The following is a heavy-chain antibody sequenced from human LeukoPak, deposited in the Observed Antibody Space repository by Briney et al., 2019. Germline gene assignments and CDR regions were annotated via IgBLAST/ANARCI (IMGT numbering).Heavy chain of an antibody. CDR3: ARRNAYCSSGSCSRASYYYYGMDV. J-gene: IGHJ6*02. CDR2: IGSSATDI. Sequence: PGGSLRLSCAASGFTFSSYAMSWVRQAPGKGLEWVSYIGSSATDIYYADSVKGRFTISRDNAKNSLYLQMDSLRADDTAVYYCARRNAYCSSGSCSRASYYYYGMDVWGQGTTVTVSS. V-gene: IGHV3-21*05. D-gene: IGHD2-15*01. CDR1: GFTFSSYA.